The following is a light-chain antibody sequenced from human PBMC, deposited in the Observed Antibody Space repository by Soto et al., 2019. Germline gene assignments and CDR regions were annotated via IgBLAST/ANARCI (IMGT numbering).Light chain of an antibody. CDR1: QGVDNY. Sequence: EIVLTQSPGTLSLSPGERATLSCRASQGVDNYLAWYQQKPLQAPRLLIYGASSRATGIPDRFSGSGYGTDFTLTLSRLEPEDFAVYYCHQYGVSPVTFGQGTTVEIK. CDR3: HQYGVSPVT. V-gene: IGKV3-20*01. J-gene: IGKJ1*01. CDR2: GAS.